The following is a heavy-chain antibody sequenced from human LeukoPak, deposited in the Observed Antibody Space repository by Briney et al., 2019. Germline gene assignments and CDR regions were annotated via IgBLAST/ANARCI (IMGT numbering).Heavy chain of an antibody. D-gene: IGHD6-19*01. J-gene: IGHJ6*04. CDR1: GGSFSGYY. CDR3: ARVSLAVIHYYYYGMDV. Sequence: SETLSLTCAVYGGSFSGYYWSWIRQPPGKGLEWIGEINHSGSTNYNPSLKSRVTISVDTSKNQFSLQLSSVTAADTAVYYCARVSLAVIHYYYYGMDVWGKGTTVTVSS. CDR2: INHSGST. V-gene: IGHV4-34*01.